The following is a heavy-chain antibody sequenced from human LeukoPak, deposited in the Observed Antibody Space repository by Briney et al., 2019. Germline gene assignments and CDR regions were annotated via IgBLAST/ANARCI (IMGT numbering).Heavy chain of an antibody. J-gene: IGHJ4*02. D-gene: IGHD2-8*02. V-gene: IGHV3-23*01. CDR3: AKGDRGHCTGVKCYPFDY. CDR1: GFTYANYA. CDR2: ITGTGGRGGI. Sequence: PGGSLRLSCVASGFTYANYAMNWVRQAPCRRLEWVASITGTGGRGGIYYADSVKGRFTISRDNSKNTLFLQMSSLRAEDTAVYHCAKGDRGHCTGVKCYPFDYWGQGTVVTVSS.